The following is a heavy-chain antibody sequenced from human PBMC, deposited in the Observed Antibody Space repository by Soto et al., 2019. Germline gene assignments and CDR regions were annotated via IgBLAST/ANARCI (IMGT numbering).Heavy chain of an antibody. Sequence: SVTLCVTWTVAGGYIISSSYYWGWIRKPPGKGLEWIGSIYYSGSTYYNPSLKGRVTISVDTSKNQFSLKLSSVTAADTAVYYCARHGATPNSPVDYWGQGTLVTVSS. CDR3: ARHGATPNSPVDY. V-gene: IGHV4-39*01. CDR2: IYYSGST. D-gene: IGHD3-16*01. J-gene: IGHJ4*02. CDR1: GGYIISSSYY.